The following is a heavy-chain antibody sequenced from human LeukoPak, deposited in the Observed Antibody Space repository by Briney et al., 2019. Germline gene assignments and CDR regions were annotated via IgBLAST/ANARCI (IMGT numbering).Heavy chain of an antibody. J-gene: IGHJ4*02. CDR1: GFTFSGYE. D-gene: IGHD1-26*01. CDR3: AREASGSYDY. V-gene: IGHV3-48*03. Sequence: GGSLRLSCAASGFTFSGYEINWVRQAPGKGLEWVSYISSSGSTIYYADSVKGRFTISRDNAKNSQYLQMNSLRAEDAAVYYCAREASGSYDYWGQGTLVTVSS. CDR2: ISSSGSTI.